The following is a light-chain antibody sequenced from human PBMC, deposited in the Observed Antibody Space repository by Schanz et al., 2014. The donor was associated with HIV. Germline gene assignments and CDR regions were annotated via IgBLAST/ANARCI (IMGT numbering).Light chain of an antibody. J-gene: IGLJ2*01. CDR3: QTWGTGIVV. V-gene: IGLV4-69*02. CDR1: SGHRTYA. CDR2: LNSDGIH. Sequence: QLVLTQSPSASASLGASVKLTCTLDSGHRTYAIAWHQQQPEKGPRYLMNLNSDGIHSKGDGIPDRFSGSSSGAERYLTISSLQSEDEADYYCQTWGTGIVVFGGGTKLTVL.